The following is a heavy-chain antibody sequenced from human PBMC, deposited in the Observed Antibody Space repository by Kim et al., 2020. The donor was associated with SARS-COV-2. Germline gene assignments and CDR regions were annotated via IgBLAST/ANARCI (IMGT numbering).Heavy chain of an antibody. V-gene: IGHV4-59*01. Sequence: SETLSLTCTVSGGSISSYYWSWIRQPPGKGLEWIGYIYYSGSTNYNPSLKSRVTISVDTSKNQFSLKLSSVTAADTAVYYCARGDMYSSSWYQRFDPWGQGTLVTVSS. CDR3: ARGDMYSSSWYQRFDP. D-gene: IGHD6-13*01. CDR2: IYYSGST. J-gene: IGHJ5*02. CDR1: GGSISSYY.